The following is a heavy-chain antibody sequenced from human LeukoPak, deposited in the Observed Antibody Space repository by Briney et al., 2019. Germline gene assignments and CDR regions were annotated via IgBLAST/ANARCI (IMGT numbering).Heavy chain of an antibody. CDR2: IHHSGTA. Sequence: SETLSLTCTVSGGSIGSGFYYWSWIRQHPGKGLEWVGYIHHSGTAFYNPSLQSRATISMDTSKSEFSLRLTVVTDADTAVYYCARYCSSTKCPFDYWGQGTLVTVSS. CDR1: GGSIGSGFYY. J-gene: IGHJ4*02. CDR3: ARYCSSTKCPFDY. D-gene: IGHD2-2*01. V-gene: IGHV4-31*03.